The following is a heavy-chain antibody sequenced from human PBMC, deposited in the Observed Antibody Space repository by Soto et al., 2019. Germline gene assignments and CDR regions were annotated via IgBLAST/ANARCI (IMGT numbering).Heavy chain of an antibody. D-gene: IGHD4-17*01. J-gene: IGHJ3*02. CDR1: GGSISSGGYY. CDR3: ARAASTVRAFDI. Sequence: SETLSLTCTVSGGSISSGGYYGSWIRQHPGKGLEWIGYIYYSGSTYYNPSLKSRVTISVDTSKNQFSLKLSSVTAADTAVYYCARAASTVRAFDIWGQGTMVTVSS. CDR2: IYYSGST. V-gene: IGHV4-31*03.